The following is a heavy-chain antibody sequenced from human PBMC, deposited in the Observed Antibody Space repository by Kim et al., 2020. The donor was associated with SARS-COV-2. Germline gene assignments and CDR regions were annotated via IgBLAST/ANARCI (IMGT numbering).Heavy chain of an antibody. D-gene: IGHD2-21*02. CDR1: GFTFSNAW. V-gene: IGHV3-15*01. CDR2: IKSKTDGGTT. CDR3: TTAPHPDCGGDCGPGMDV. J-gene: IGHJ6*02. Sequence: GGSLRLSCAASGFTFSNAWMSWVRQAPGKGLEWVGRIKSKTDGGTTDYAAPVNGRFTISRDDSKNTLYLQMNSLKTEDTAVYYCTTAPHPDCGGDCGPGMDVWGQGTTVTVSS.